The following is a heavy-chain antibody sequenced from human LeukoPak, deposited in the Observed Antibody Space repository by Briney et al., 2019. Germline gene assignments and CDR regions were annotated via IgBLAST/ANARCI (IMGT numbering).Heavy chain of an antibody. Sequence: GASVKVSCKASGYTFTGYYMHWVRQAPGQGLEWMGWINPNSGGTNYAQKFQGRVTMTRDTSISTAYMELSRLRSDDTAVYYCARAPPYYYYYMDVWGKGTTVTVSS. V-gene: IGHV1-2*02. CDR2: INPNSGGT. J-gene: IGHJ6*03. CDR3: ARAPPYYYYYMDV. CDR1: GYTFTGYY.